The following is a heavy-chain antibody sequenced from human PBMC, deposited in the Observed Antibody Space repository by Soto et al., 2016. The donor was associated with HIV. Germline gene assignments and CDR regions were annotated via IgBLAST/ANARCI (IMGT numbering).Heavy chain of an antibody. V-gene: IGHV4-59*01. J-gene: IGHJ4*01. CDR3: ARTNIAALDY. CDR2: IYYSGST. Sequence: QVQLQESGPGLVKPSETLSLTCTVSGGSISSYYWSWIRQPPGKGLEWIGYIYYSGSTNYNPSLKSRVTISVDTSKNQFSLKLSSVTAADTAVYYCARTNIAALDYWGQGNPGHRLL. D-gene: IGHD6-6*01. CDR1: GGSISSYY.